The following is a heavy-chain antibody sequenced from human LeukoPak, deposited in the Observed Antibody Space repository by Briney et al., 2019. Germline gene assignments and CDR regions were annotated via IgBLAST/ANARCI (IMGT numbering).Heavy chain of an antibody. V-gene: IGHV3-48*02. CDR1: GFTFSRYS. CDR2: ISSSSSPI. J-gene: IGHJ4*02. D-gene: IGHD3-10*01. CDR3: ARAVDYGSGSWFYFDY. Sequence: GGSLRLSCAASGFTFSRYSMNWVRQAPGKGLEWVSYISSSSSPIYYADSVKGRFTISRDNAKNSLYLQMNSLRDEDTAVYYCARAVDYGSGSWFYFDYWGQGTLVTVSS.